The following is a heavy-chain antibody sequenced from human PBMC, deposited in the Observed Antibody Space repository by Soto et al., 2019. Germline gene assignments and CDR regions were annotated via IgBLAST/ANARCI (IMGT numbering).Heavy chain of an antibody. CDR3: VKDSPGGVGLFDY. V-gene: IGHV3-9*01. CDR1: GFNFHDYV. Sequence: EVQLVESGGGLVQPGRSVRLSCAASGFNFHDYVLHWVRQAPGKGLEWVSRIGWNGGGVEYADSVKGRFTISRDNAKSSIYLQMNSLRAEDTAFYFCVKDSPGGVGLFDYWGQGTLVTVSS. CDR2: IGWNGGGV. J-gene: IGHJ4*02. D-gene: IGHD3-16*01.